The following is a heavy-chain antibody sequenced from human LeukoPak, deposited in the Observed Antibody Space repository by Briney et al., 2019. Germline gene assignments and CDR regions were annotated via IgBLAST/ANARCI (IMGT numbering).Heavy chain of an antibody. Sequence: PSETLSLTCTVSGYSISSGYYWGWIRQPPGKGLEWIGSIYHSGSTYYNPSLKSRVTISVDTSKNQFSLKLSSVTAADTAVYYCASPDYSNNFDYWGQGTLVTVSS. CDR1: GYSISSGYY. J-gene: IGHJ4*02. V-gene: IGHV4-38-2*02. CDR2: IYHSGST. CDR3: ASPDYSNNFDY. D-gene: IGHD4-11*01.